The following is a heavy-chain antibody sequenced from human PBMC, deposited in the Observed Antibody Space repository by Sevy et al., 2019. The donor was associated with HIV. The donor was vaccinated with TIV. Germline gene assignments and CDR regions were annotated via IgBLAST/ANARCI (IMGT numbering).Heavy chain of an antibody. Sequence: SETLSLTCTVSGGSITNYYWGWIRQPSGMRLEWIGYIHSSGNTNSNPSLKSRVTISVDTSKNQFSLNLNSVTAADTAVYYCARYMGSGTSFDYWGQGTLVTVSS. CDR3: ARYMGSGTSFDY. D-gene: IGHD6-13*01. CDR2: IHSSGNT. J-gene: IGHJ4*02. V-gene: IGHV4-59*13. CDR1: GGSITNYY.